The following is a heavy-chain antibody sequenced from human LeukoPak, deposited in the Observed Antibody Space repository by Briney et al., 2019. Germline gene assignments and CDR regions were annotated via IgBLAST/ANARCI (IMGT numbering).Heavy chain of an antibody. CDR3: ATTYDDILTGENAFDI. Sequence: ASVKVSCKVSGYTLTELSIHWVRQAPGKGLEWMGGFDLEDGETVYAQKFQGRVTMTEDTSTDTAYMELSSLRSEDTALYYCATTYDDILTGENAFDIWGQGTMVTVSS. J-gene: IGHJ3*02. CDR1: GYTLTELS. CDR2: FDLEDGET. D-gene: IGHD3-9*01. V-gene: IGHV1-24*01.